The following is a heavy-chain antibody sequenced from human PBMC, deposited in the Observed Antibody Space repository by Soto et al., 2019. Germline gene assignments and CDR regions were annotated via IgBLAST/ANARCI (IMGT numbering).Heavy chain of an antibody. CDR2: INPNSGGT. CDR1: GYTFTGYY. J-gene: IGHJ4*02. D-gene: IGHD2-15*01. V-gene: IGHV1-2*02. Sequence: VASVKVSCKASGYTFTGYYMHWVRQAPGQGLEWMGWINPNSGGTNYAQKFQGRVTMTRDTSISTAYMELSRLRSDDTAVYYCARDGGVVAASTYFDYWGQGTLVTVSS. CDR3: ARDGGVVAASTYFDY.